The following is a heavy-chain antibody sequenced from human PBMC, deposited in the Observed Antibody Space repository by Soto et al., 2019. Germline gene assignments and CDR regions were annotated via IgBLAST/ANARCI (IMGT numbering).Heavy chain of an antibody. J-gene: IGHJ4*02. V-gene: IGHV4-59*08. CDR2: VYYLGNT. Sequence: SETLSLTCTVSGCSIISNHWSWIRQSPGKGLEWIGYVYYLGNTNYNPSLGSRVTMSMDTSKNQFSLRLTSVTAADTAVYYCARRYGYYFDYWGQGTLVTVSS. CDR3: ARRYGYYFDY. D-gene: IGHD4-17*01. CDR1: GCSIISNH.